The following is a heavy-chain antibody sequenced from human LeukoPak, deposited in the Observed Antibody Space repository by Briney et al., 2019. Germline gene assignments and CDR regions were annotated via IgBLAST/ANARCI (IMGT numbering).Heavy chain of an antibody. CDR3: AKGSKGYGSGSHDY. CDR1: GFSFMGFA. V-gene: IGHV3-23*01. D-gene: IGHD3-10*01. CDR2: VSGSGGSA. Sequence: PGGSLRLSCAASGFSFMGFAMNWVRQAPGEGLQWVSTVSGSGGSAFYADSVRGRFIISRDKHDNVAYLQMDSLRVEDTAVYYCAKGSKGYGSGSHDYWGRGTQVTVSS. J-gene: IGHJ4*02.